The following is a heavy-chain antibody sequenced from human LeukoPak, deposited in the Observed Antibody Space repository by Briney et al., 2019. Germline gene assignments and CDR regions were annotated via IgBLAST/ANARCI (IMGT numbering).Heavy chain of an antibody. V-gene: IGHV1-46*01. Sequence: ASVKVSCKASGYTFTSYYMHWVRQAPGQGLEWMGIINPSGGSTSYAQKFQGRVTMTRDTSTSTVYMELSSLRSEDTAVYYCARATPDFWSGYGRIYDYWGQGTLVTVSS. CDR2: INPSGGST. CDR3: ARATPDFWSGYGRIYDY. CDR1: GYTFTSYY. J-gene: IGHJ4*02. D-gene: IGHD3-3*01.